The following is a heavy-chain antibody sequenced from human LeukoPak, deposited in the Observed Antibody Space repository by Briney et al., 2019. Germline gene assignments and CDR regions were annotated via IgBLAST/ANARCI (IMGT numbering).Heavy chain of an antibody. CDR3: ARADKTNYYDSSGYED. D-gene: IGHD3-22*01. Sequence: ASVKVSCKASGYTFTSYGISWVRQAPGQGLEWMGWINPNSGGTNYAQKFQGRVTMTRDTSISTAYMELSRLRSDDTAVYYCARADKTNYYDSSGYEDWGQGTLVTVSS. V-gene: IGHV1-2*02. J-gene: IGHJ4*02. CDR2: INPNSGGT. CDR1: GYTFTSYG.